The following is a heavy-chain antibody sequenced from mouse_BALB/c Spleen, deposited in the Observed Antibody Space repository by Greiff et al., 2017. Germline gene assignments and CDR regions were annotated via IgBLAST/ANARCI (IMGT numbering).Heavy chain of an antibody. J-gene: IGHJ2*01. CDR1: GYSITSGYY. D-gene: IGHD2-4*01. V-gene: IGHV3-6*02. Sequence: EVKLVESGPGLVKPSQSLSLTCSVTGYSITSGYYWNWIRQFPGNKLEWMGYISYDGSNNYNPSLKNRISITRDTSKNQFFLKLNSVTTEDTATYYCARDDYDGALDYWGQGTTLTVSS. CDR2: ISYDGSN. CDR3: ARDDYDGALDY.